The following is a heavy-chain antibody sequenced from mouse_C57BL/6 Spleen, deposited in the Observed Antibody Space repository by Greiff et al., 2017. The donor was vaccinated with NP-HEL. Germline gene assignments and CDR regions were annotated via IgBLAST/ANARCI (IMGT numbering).Heavy chain of an antibody. V-gene: IGHV1-74*01. CDR3: AITPYDGYYGWFAY. J-gene: IGHJ3*01. D-gene: IGHD2-3*01. Sequence: QVHVKQPGAELVKPGASVKVSCKASGYTFTSYWMHWVKQRPGQGLEWIGRIHPSDSDTNYNQKFKGKATLTVDKSSSTAYMQLSSLTSEDSAVYYCAITPYDGYYGWFAYWGQGTLVTVSA. CDR2: IHPSDSDT. CDR1: GYTFTSYW.